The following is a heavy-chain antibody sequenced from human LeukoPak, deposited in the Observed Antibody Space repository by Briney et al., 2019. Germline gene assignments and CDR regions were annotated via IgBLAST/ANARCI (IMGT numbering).Heavy chain of an antibody. J-gene: IGHJ4*02. CDR2: IYRGGGT. V-gene: IGHV3-66*01. CDR3: ARDIGGTVEVATMNY. Sequence: GGSLRLSWVASGFTVTSHYTSWVRPAPGKGLEWVSVIYRGGGTYYADSVKGRFTISRDSSKNTVYLHMNNLSVEDTAVYYCARDIGGTVEVATMNYWGQGTLVTVSS. CDR1: GFTVTSHY. D-gene: IGHD5-24*01.